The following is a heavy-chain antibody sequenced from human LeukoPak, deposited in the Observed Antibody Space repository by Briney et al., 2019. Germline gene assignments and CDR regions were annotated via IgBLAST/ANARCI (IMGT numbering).Heavy chain of an antibody. Sequence: ASVKVSCKASGYTFTSYCMHLVRQAPGQGLEGMGIINPSGGSTSYAQKFHGRVTMNRDTSTSTVYMELSSLRSEDTAVYYCAYDSSGYYLGCAFDIWDQGTMVTVSS. CDR3: AYDSSGYYLGCAFDI. D-gene: IGHD3-22*01. CDR1: GYTFTSYC. J-gene: IGHJ3*02. CDR2: INPSGGST. V-gene: IGHV1-46*03.